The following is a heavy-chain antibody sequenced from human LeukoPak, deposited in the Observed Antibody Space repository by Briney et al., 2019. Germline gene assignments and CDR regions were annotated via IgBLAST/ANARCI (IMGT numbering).Heavy chain of an antibody. Sequence: GGSLRLSCAASGFTVSSNYMSWVRQAPGKGLEWVSVIYSGGSTYYADSVKGRFTISRDNSKNTLYLQMNSLRAEDTVVYYCARELVLSSGWYYGMDVWGQGTTVTVSS. CDR3: ARELVLSSGWYYGMDV. J-gene: IGHJ6*02. V-gene: IGHV3-66*01. CDR2: IYSGGST. CDR1: GFTVSSNY. D-gene: IGHD6-19*01.